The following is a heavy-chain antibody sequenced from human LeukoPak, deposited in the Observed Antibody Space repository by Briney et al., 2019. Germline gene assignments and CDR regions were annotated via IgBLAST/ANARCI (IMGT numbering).Heavy chain of an antibody. CDR1: GFTFDDYA. J-gene: IGHJ4*02. D-gene: IGHD2-21*02. CDR2: ISWNSGSI. V-gene: IGHV3-9*01. Sequence: GGSLRLSCAASGFTFDDYAMHWVRQAPGKGLEWVSGISWNSGSIGYADSVKGRFTISRDNAKNSLYLQMNSLRAEDTALYYCAKSGRGGDLRGDFDYWGQGTLGTVSS. CDR3: AKSGRGGDLRGDFDY.